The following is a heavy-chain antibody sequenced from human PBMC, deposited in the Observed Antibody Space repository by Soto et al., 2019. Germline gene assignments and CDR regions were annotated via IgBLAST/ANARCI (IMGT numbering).Heavy chain of an antibody. J-gene: IGHJ4*02. D-gene: IGHD3-9*01. V-gene: IGHV3-23*01. Sequence: PGGSLRLSCAASGFTFSTYAMSWVRQAPGKGLECVLVISGSGGSTYYADSVKGRFTISRDNSKNTLYMQMNSLRAEDTAVYYCAKDMLRYFDWLPSDYWGQGTLVTVSS. CDR1: GFTFSTYA. CDR3: AKDMLRYFDWLPSDY. CDR2: ISGSGGST.